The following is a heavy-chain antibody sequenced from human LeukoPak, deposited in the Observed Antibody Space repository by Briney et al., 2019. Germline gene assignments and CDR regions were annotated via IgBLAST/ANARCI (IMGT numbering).Heavy chain of an antibody. D-gene: IGHD3-22*01. CDR1: GFSRSTSGVG. CDR3: AHDTYYYDFSGFDP. V-gene: IGHV2-5*02. J-gene: IGHJ5*02. CDR2: IYWDDEK. Sequence: ESGPTLVKPAPTLTLTCTFSGFSRSTSGVGVGWIRQPPGKALEWLALIYWDDEKSYSPSRKSRDTITKDTSKNQVLLTMTNMDPVDTATYYCAHDTYYYDFSGFDPWGQGTLVTVSS.